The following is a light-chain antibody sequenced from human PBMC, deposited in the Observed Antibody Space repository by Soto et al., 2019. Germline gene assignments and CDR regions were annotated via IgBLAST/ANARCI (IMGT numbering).Light chain of an antibody. CDR2: GAS. Sequence: EIVWTQSPGTLSLSPGERATLSCRASQSVSSSYLAWYQQKPGQAPRLLIYGASSMATGIPDRFSGSGSGTDFTLTISSLEPEDFAVYYCQQYGSSPPYTFGQGNKLEI. V-gene: IGKV3-20*01. J-gene: IGKJ2*01. CDR3: QQYGSSPPYT. CDR1: QSVSSSY.